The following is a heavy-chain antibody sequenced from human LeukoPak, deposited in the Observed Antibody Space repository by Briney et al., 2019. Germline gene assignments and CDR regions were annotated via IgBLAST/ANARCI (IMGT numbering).Heavy chain of an antibody. CDR2: IIPIFGTA. CDR1: GGTFSSYA. J-gene: IGHJ5*02. CDR3: ARGPPGSSPWNWFDP. D-gene: IGHD6-13*01. Sequence: ASVKVTCKASGGTFSSYAISWVRQAPGQGLEWMGGIIPIFGTANYAQKFQGRVTITADESTSTAYMELSSLRSEDTAVYYCARGPPGSSPWNWFDPWGQGTLSPSPQ. V-gene: IGHV1-69*13.